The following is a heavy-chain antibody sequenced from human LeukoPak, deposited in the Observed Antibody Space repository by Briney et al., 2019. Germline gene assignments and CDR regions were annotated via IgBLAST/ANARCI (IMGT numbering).Heavy chain of an antibody. Sequence: ASVKVSCKASGYTFTDYYINWVRQAPGQGLEWIGWINPNSGDTNYAQKFQDRVTMTRDTSISTAYIELNFLRSDDAAVFYCARGDYYGSPKVVAAWGQGTLVTVSS. D-gene: IGHD3-10*01. J-gene: IGHJ5*02. CDR2: INPNSGDT. V-gene: IGHV1-2*02. CDR1: GYTFTDYY. CDR3: ARGDYYGSPKVVAA.